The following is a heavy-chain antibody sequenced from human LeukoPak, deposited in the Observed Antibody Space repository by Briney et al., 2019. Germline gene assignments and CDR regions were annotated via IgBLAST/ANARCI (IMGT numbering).Heavy chain of an antibody. Sequence: GGSLRLSCAASGFTFSDYSMNWVRQAPGKGLEWVASTTSSTSYIFYADSVRGRFTISRDNAKNSLYLQMNSLRAEDTAVYYCAKAVGGCSGGSCFPGYWGQGTLVTVSS. D-gene: IGHD2-15*01. V-gene: IGHV3-21*06. CDR3: AKAVGGCSGGSCFPGY. CDR2: TTSSTSYI. CDR1: GFTFSDYS. J-gene: IGHJ4*02.